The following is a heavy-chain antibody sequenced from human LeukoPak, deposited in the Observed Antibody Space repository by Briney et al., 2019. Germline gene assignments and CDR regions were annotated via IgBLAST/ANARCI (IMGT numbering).Heavy chain of an antibody. Sequence: GGSLRLSCAASGLTFDDYAMHWVRQPPGKGLEWVSLISGDGGSTYYADSVKGRFTISRDNSKNTLYLQMNSLRAEDTAVYYCARDSPTTGDYWGQGTLVTVSS. D-gene: IGHD5-12*01. V-gene: IGHV3-43*02. CDR2: ISGDGGST. J-gene: IGHJ4*02. CDR3: ARDSPTTGDY. CDR1: GLTFDDYA.